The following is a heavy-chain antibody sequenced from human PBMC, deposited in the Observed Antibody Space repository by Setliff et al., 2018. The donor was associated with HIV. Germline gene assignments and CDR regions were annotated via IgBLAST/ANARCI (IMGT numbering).Heavy chain of an antibody. J-gene: IGHJ6*03. CDR3: VRGVQSPPHYSYYYMDV. CDR2: IIPILGVA. CDR1: RSTFNSHT. V-gene: IGHV1-69*02. D-gene: IGHD3-3*01. Sequence: SVKVSCKASRSTFNSHTTNWVRQAPGQGLDWMGRIIPILGVANYAQGFQGKVTITADKSTSTAYMELTSLRFDDTAMYYCVRGVQSPPHYSYYYMDVWGEGTRVTVS.